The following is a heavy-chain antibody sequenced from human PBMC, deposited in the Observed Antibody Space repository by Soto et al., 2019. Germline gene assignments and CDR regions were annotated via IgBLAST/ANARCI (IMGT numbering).Heavy chain of an antibody. CDR1: GGTFSSYA. D-gene: IGHD2-15*01. J-gene: IGHJ3*02. Sequence: QVQLVQSGAEVKKPGSSVKVSCKASGGTFSSYAISWVRQAPGQGLEWMGGIIPIFGTANYAQKFQGRVTITADESTSTAYMELSSLRSEDTGVYYGARAPATLDYIAEHACDIWGQGTMVTVSS. V-gene: IGHV1-69*12. CDR3: ARAPATLDYIAEHACDI. CDR2: IIPIFGTA.